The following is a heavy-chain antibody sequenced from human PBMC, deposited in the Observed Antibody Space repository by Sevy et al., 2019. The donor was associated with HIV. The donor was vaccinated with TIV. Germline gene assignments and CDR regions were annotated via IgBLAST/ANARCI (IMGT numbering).Heavy chain of an antibody. CDR3: ARDLVFGGSTTAEVFDV. J-gene: IGHJ3*01. Sequence: ASVKVSCKASGYTFTNYGLTWVRQAPGQGLEWMGWIYTYNGHTNYAQKFQGRVTMTTDTSTSTAYMELGSLRSDDTAVYYCARDLVFGGSTTAEVFDVWGQGTMVTVSS. CDR2: IYTYNGHT. CDR1: GYTFTNYG. V-gene: IGHV1-18*01. D-gene: IGHD1-26*01.